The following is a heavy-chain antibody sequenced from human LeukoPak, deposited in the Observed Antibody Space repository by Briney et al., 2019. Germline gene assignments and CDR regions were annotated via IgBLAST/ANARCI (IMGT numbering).Heavy chain of an antibody. Sequence: SETLSLTCTVSGGSISSSSYYWGWTRQPPGKGLEWIGSIYYSGSTYYNPSLKSRVTVSVDTSKNQFSLKLSSVTAADTAVYYCARLGSRIAAAGALDYWGQGTLVTVSS. D-gene: IGHD6-13*01. J-gene: IGHJ4*02. CDR1: GGSISSSSYY. V-gene: IGHV4-39*01. CDR2: IYYSGST. CDR3: ARLGSRIAAAGALDY.